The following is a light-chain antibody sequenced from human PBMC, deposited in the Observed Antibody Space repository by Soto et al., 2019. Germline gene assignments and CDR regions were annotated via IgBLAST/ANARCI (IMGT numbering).Light chain of an antibody. V-gene: IGKV3-15*01. CDR3: QQYNDWRIT. CDR1: QSVSSN. Sequence: EIGMTQSPATLSVSPGDRATLSCRASQSVSSNLAWYQQKPGQAPRLLIYGASTRATGIPARFSGSGSGTEFTLTISSLQSEDFAVYYCQQYNDWRITFGQGTRLEIK. CDR2: GAS. J-gene: IGKJ5*01.